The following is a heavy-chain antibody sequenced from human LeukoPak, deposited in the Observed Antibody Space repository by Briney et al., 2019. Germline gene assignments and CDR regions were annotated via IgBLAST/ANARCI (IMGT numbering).Heavy chain of an antibody. J-gene: IGHJ4*02. CDR1: GFTFSSYG. CDR2: ISYDGSNK. Sequence: PGGSLRLSCAASGFTFSSYGMHWVRQAPGKGLEWVAVISYDGSNKYYADSVKGRFTISRDNSKNTLYLQMNSLRAEDTAVYYCAKDHGLRLGELSLRFDYWGQGTLVTVSS. CDR3: AKDHGLRLGELSLRFDY. V-gene: IGHV3-30*18. D-gene: IGHD3-16*02.